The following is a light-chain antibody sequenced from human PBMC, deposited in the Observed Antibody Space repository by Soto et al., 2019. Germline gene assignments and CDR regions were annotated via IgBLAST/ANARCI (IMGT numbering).Light chain of an antibody. CDR1: GSDVGAYNY. CDR2: EVS. J-gene: IGLJ2*01. V-gene: IGLV2-8*01. CDR3: SSYAGSNNLV. Sequence: QSALTQPPSASGAPGQSVTISCTGTGSDVGAYNYVYWYQQHPGKAPKLMIYEVSKRPSGVPDRFSGSKSGNTASLTVSGLQAEDADYYYCSSYAGSNNLVFGGGTKLTVL.